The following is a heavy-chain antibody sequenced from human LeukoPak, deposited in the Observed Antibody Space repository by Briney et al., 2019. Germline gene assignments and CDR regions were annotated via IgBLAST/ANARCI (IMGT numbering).Heavy chain of an antibody. V-gene: IGHV1-69*05. J-gene: IGHJ4*02. CDR3: ARGMSVVVPAYYFFDY. CDR2: IIPVFDTT. CDR1: GCTFSSYA. Sequence: SVKVSCKASGCTFSSYAISWVRQAPGQGLEWMGGIIPVFDTTNYAQKFQGRVTITTDKSTSTAYMELSSRRSEDTVVYYCARGMSVVVPAYYFFDYWGQGTLVNVSS. D-gene: IGHD2-2*01.